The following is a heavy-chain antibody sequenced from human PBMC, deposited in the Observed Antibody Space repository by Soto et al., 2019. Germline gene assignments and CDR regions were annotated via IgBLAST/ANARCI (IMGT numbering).Heavy chain of an antibody. Sequence: QVQLVQSGAEVKKPGSSVKVSCKASGGTFSSYAISWVRQAPGQGLEWMGGIIPIFGTANYAQKFQGRVTITADESTSTAYMELSSLRSEDTAVYYCASRTVRDPGIAVAANARFDYWGQGTLVTVSS. CDR3: ASRTVRDPGIAVAANARFDY. CDR2: IIPIFGTA. D-gene: IGHD6-19*01. V-gene: IGHV1-69*01. J-gene: IGHJ4*02. CDR1: GGTFSSYA.